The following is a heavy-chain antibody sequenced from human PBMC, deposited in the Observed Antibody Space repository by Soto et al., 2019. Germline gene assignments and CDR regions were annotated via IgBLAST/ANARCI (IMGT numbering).Heavy chain of an antibody. CDR2: IYYSGST. V-gene: IGHV4-31*03. D-gene: IGHD3-16*01. CDR3: ARDRRPTLDYYYYGMDV. Sequence: SETLSLTCTVSGGSISSGGYYWSWIRQHPGKGLEWIGYIYYSGSTYYNQSLKSRVTISVDTSKNQFSLKLSSVTAADTALYYCARDRRPTLDYYYYGMDVWGQGTTVTVSS. CDR1: GGSISSGGYY. J-gene: IGHJ6*02.